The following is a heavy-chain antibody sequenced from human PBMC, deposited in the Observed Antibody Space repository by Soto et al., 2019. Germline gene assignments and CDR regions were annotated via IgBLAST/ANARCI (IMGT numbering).Heavy chain of an antibody. Sequence: GGSLRLSCAASGFTFSSYAMSWVRQAPGKGLEWVSAISGSGGSTYYADSVKGRFTISRDNSKNTLYLQMNSLRAEDMAVYYCAKDLSSSVYPMAGMDVWGQGTTVTVSS. CDR3: AKDLSSSVYPMAGMDV. V-gene: IGHV3-23*01. D-gene: IGHD2-2*01. J-gene: IGHJ6*02. CDR2: ISGSGGST. CDR1: GFTFSSYA.